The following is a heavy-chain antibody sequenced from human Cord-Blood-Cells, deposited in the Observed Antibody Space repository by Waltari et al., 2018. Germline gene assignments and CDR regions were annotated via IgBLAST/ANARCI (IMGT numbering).Heavy chain of an antibody. CDR1: GFPFSSYS. D-gene: IGHD1-20*01. Sequence: EVQLVESGGGLVKPGGSLRLSCAASGFPFSSYSMNWVRQAPGKGLEWVSSISSSSSYIYYADSVKGRFTISRDNAKNSLYLQMNSLRAEDTAVYYCARAPQVNYYFDYWGQGTLVTVSS. CDR2: ISSSSSYI. J-gene: IGHJ4*02. CDR3: ARAPQVNYYFDY. V-gene: IGHV3-21*01.